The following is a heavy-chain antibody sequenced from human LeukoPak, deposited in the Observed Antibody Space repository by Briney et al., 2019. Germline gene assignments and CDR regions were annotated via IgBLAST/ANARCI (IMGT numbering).Heavy chain of an antibody. CDR2: IYYSGST. Sequence: SETLSLTCTVSGGSISSSSYYWGWIRQPPGKGLEWIGIIYYSGSTYYNPSLKSRVTISVDTSKNQFSLKLSSVTAADTAVYYCARYDSSGCAFDNWGQGTLVTVSS. D-gene: IGHD3-22*01. J-gene: IGHJ4*02. V-gene: IGHV4-39*01. CDR3: ARYDSSGCAFDN. CDR1: GGSISSSSYY.